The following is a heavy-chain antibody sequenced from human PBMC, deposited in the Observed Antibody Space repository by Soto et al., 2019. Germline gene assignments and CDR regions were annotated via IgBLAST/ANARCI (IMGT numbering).Heavy chain of an antibody. CDR2: IYLSDSDT. CDR3: ARYSSGRPYYLDY. V-gene: IGHV5-51*01. J-gene: IGHJ4*02. CDR1: GYSFTSYW. Sequence: PGESLKISCKGSGYSFTSYWIAWVRQMPGKGLEWMGIIYLSDSDTRYSPSFQGRVTISADKSISTAYLQWSSLKASDTAMYYCARYSSGRPYYLDYWGQGTLVTVSS. D-gene: IGHD6-19*01.